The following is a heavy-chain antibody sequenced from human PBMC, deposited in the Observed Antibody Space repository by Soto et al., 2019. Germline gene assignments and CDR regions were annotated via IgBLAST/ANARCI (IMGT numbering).Heavy chain of an antibody. V-gene: IGHV4-30-4*01. J-gene: IGHJ5*02. D-gene: IGHD3-10*02. CDR3: AREGGESSDGLYYVVP. Sequence: SETLSLTCTVSGGSTSSDNYWSWIRQPPGKGLEWIGHIYYSGNTDYNPSLKSRLAISIDTSKNQFSLKLSSVTAADTAVYFCAREGGESSDGLYYVVPWGQASLVTVSS. CDR2: IYYSGNT. CDR1: GGSTSSDNY.